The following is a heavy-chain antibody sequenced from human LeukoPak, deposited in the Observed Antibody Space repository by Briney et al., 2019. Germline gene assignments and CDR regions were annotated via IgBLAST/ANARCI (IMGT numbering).Heavy chain of an antibody. CDR2: INHSGST. V-gene: IGHV4-34*01. CDR3: ARSSRRLDP. CDR1: GGSISSYY. J-gene: IGHJ5*02. D-gene: IGHD2-2*01. Sequence: SETLPLTCTVSGGSISSYYWSWIRQPPGKGLEWIGEINHSGSTNYNPSLKSRVTISVDTSKNQFSLKLSSVTAADTAVYYCARSSRRLDPWGQGTLVTVSS.